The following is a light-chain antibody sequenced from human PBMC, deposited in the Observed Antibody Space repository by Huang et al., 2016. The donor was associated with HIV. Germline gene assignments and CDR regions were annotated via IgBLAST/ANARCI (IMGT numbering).Light chain of an antibody. CDR3: QQAGT. CDR1: QSISRH. J-gene: IGKJ1*01. Sequence: EIQMTQSPSSLSASVGDRVTITCRTSQSISRHLSWYQQKPGTAPKVLIYAASTLQSGVPSRFSGSGAGTDFTLTISNLQPEDFATYYCQQAGTFGQGTKVEIK. CDR2: AAS. V-gene: IGKV1-39*01.